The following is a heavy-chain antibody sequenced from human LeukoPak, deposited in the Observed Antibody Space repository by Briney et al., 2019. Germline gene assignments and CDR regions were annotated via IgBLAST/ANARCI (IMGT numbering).Heavy chain of an antibody. CDR3: ARVKRYCSGGSCYSNWYFDL. CDR2: IYYSGST. J-gene: IGHJ2*01. Sequence: PSETLSLTCTVSGGSISGYYWSWIRQPPGKGLEWIGYIYYSGSTNYNPSLKRRVTISVDTSKNQFSLKLSSVTAADTAVYYCARVKRYCSGGSCYSNWYFDLWGRGTLVTVSS. CDR1: GGSISGYY. D-gene: IGHD2-15*01. V-gene: IGHV4-59*01.